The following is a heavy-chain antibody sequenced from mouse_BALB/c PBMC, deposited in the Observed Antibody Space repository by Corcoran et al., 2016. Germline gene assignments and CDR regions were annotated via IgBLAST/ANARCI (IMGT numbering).Heavy chain of an antibody. CDR3: ARRGNHWYFDV. Sequence: EVQLQQSGAELVKPGASVKLSCTASGFNIQDTYMHWVKQRPEQGLEWIGRIDPANGNTKYDPKFQGKATITADTSSNTAYLQLSSLTSEDTAVYYCARRGNHWYFDVWGAGTTVTVSS. J-gene: IGHJ1*01. D-gene: IGHD2-1*01. CDR1: GFNIQDTY. V-gene: IGHV14-3*02. CDR2: IDPANGNT.